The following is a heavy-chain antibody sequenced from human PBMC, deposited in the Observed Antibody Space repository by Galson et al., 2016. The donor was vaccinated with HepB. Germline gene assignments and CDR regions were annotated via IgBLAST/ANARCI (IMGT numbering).Heavy chain of an antibody. CDR2: IDPSDSYS. CDR3: ARGVYNYENSYYGMDV. J-gene: IGHJ6*02. Sequence: QSGAEVKKPGESLRISCKGSGYRFTSYWISWVRQMPGKGLEWMGRIDPSDSYSNYSPSFQGHVTISADNSISTAYLQWSSLQASDTAMDYCARGVYNYENSYYGMDVWGQGTTVTVSS. CDR1: GYRFTSYW. D-gene: IGHD5-18*01. V-gene: IGHV5-10-1*01.